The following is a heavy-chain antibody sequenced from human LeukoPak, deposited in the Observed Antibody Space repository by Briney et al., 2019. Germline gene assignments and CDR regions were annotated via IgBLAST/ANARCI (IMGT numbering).Heavy chain of an antibody. CDR3: ARGDYYYYYMDV. Sequence: ASVKVSCKASGYTFTSFDINWVRQATGQGLEWMGWMNPNSGNTGYAQKFQGRVTITRNTSISTAYMELSSLRSEDTAVYYCARGDYYYYYMDVWGKGTTVTVSS. V-gene: IGHV1-8*03. J-gene: IGHJ6*03. CDR1: GYTFTSFD. CDR2: MNPNSGNT.